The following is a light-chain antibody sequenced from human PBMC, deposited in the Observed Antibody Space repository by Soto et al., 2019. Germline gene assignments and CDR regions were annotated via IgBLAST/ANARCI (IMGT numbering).Light chain of an antibody. V-gene: IGLV2-23*01. CDR2: EGS. J-gene: IGLJ2*01. Sequence: QSALTQPASVSGSPGQSITISCTGTSSDVGSYNLVSWYQQHPGKAPKLMIYEGSKRPSGVSNRYSGSKSGNTASLTISGLQAEDEADYYCGSYAGSGTVVFGGGTKLTVL. CDR1: SSDVGSYNL. CDR3: GSYAGSGTVV.